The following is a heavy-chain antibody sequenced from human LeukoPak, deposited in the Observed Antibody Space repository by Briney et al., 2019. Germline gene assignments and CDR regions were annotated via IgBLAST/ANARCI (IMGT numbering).Heavy chain of an antibody. D-gene: IGHD1-26*01. CDR1: GFTFSSYA. V-gene: IGHV3-7*01. Sequence: PGGSLRLSCAASGFTFSSYAMSWVRQAPGKGLEWVANIKQDGSEKYYVDSVKGRFTISRDNAKNSLYLQMNSLRAEDTAVYYCARLAKWELLGREYYYFDYWGQGTLVTVSS. CDR3: ARLAKWELLGREYYYFDY. J-gene: IGHJ4*02. CDR2: IKQDGSEK.